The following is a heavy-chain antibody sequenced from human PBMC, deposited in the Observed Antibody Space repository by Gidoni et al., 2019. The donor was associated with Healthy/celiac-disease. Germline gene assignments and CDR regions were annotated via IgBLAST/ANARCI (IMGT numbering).Heavy chain of an antibody. CDR3: ARDRFCSSTSCFDAFDI. CDR1: GFTLSSYG. J-gene: IGHJ3*02. CDR2: IWYDGSNK. V-gene: IGHV3-33*01. Sequence: QVQLVESGGGVVQPGRSLRLSCAASGFTLSSYGMHWVRQAPGKGLGWVSVIWYDGSNKYYADSVKGRFTISRDNSKNTLYLQMNSLRAEDTAVYYCARDRFCSSTSCFDAFDIWGQGTMVTVSS. D-gene: IGHD2-2*01.